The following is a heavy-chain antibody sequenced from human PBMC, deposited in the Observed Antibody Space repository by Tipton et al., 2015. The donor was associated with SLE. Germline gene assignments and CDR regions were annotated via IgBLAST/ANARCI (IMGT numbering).Heavy chain of an antibody. D-gene: IGHD3-10*01. CDR3: ARGGVLGFHPSAFDI. CDR1: GGSISSYY. Sequence: TLSLTCTVSGGSISSYYWSWIRQPPGKGLEWIGYIYYSGSTNYSGSTNYNPSLKSRVTISLDTSKNQFSLKLGSVTAADTAVYYCARGGVLGFHPSAFDIWGQGTIVTVSS. V-gene: IGHV4-59*01. CDR2: IYYSGSTNYSGST. J-gene: IGHJ3*02.